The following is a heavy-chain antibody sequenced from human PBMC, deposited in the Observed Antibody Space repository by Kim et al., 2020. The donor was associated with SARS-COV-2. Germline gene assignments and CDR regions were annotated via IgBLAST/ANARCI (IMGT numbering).Heavy chain of an antibody. J-gene: IGHJ4*02. V-gene: IGHV3-33*01. Sequence: NKYYADSVKGRFTISRDNSKNTLYLQMNSLRAEDTAVYYCASTVLRWFDYWGQGTLVTVSS. CDR2: NK. CDR3: ASTVLRWFDY. D-gene: IGHD4-17*01.